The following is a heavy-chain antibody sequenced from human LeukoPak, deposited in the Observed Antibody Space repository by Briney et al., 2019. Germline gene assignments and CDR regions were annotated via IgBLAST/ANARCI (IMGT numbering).Heavy chain of an antibody. CDR2: INPSDGST. J-gene: IGHJ5*02. CDR1: GYTFTSYY. Sequence: ASVTVTCKASGYTFTSYYMHWVRQAPGQGLGWMGVINPSDGSTSYVQKFQSRVTKTRDTSTSTVYMELSSLRSEDTAVYYCARESAVARNWFDPWGQGTLVTVSS. D-gene: IGHD6-19*01. CDR3: ARESAVARNWFDP. V-gene: IGHV1-46*01.